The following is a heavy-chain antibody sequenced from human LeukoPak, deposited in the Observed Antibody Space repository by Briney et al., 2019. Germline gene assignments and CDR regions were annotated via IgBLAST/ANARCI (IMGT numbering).Heavy chain of an antibody. Sequence: NTSETLSLTCTVSGGSISTYYGSWNRRPPGKGLEWLGYIDYSGSTNYNPSLKSRVTMSVDTSKNQSSLKLSSVTAADTAVYYCVRWVTASSIDYWGQGTLVTVSS. J-gene: IGHJ4*02. CDR1: GGSISTYY. CDR3: VRWVTASSIDY. V-gene: IGHV4-59*08. CDR2: IDYSGST. D-gene: IGHD6-6*01.